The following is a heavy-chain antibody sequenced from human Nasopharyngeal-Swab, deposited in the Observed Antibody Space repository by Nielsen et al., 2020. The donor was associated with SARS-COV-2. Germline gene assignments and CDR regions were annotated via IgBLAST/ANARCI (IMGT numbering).Heavy chain of an antibody. V-gene: IGHV3-9*01. CDR1: GFTFDDYA. CDR2: ISWNSGSI. Sequence: SLKISCAASGFTFDDYAMHWVRQAPGKGLEWVSGISWNSGSIGYADSVKGRFTISRDNTKNSVSLQMNSLRAEDTAMYYCTKKIGEDWGQGTLVTVSS. J-gene: IGHJ4*02. CDR3: TKKIGED.